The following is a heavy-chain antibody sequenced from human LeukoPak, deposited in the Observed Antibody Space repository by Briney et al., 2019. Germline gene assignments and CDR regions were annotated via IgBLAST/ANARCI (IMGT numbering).Heavy chain of an antibody. CDR1: GYTFTNYW. CDR3: ARPWYFGSEKYYAFDY. D-gene: IGHD3-10*01. CDR2: IYPGDSDT. J-gene: IGHJ4*02. V-gene: IGHV5-51*01. Sequence: PGESLKISCQASGYTFTNYWIGWVRQMPGKGLEWMGIIYPGDSDTRYSPSFQGQVTISADKSISAAYLQWNSLKASDTAMYYCARPWYFGSEKYYAFDYWGQGTLVTVSS.